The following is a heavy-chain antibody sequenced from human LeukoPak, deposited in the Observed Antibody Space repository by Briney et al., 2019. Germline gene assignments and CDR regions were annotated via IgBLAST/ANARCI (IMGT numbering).Heavy chain of an antibody. CDR1: GGSISSGSYY. J-gene: IGHJ6*03. Sequence: SQTLSLTCTVSGGSISSGSYYWGWIRQRPGKGLEWIGSIYHSGTTYYNPSLQSRVTISVDTSKNQFSLKLISVTAADTAIYYCTACKFNWNDAYYYYYMDVWGKGTTVTVSS. CDR3: TACKFNWNDAYYYYYMDV. CDR2: IYHSGTT. D-gene: IGHD1-20*01. V-gene: IGHV4-39*07.